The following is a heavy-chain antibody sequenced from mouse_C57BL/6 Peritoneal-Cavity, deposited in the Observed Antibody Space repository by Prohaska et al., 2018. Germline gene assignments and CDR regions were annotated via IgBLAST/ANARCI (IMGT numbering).Heavy chain of an antibody. V-gene: IGHV6-3*01. Sequence: EVKVEESGGGLVQPGGSMKLSCVASGFTVSNNWMNWVRQSPEKGLEWVAQIRLKSDNYATQYAESVKGRFTISRDYSKSSVYLQMNNLRAEDTGIYYCTDPAWFAYWGQGTLVTVSA. CDR3: TDPAWFAY. J-gene: IGHJ3*01. CDR1: GFTVSNNW. CDR2: IRLKSDNYAT.